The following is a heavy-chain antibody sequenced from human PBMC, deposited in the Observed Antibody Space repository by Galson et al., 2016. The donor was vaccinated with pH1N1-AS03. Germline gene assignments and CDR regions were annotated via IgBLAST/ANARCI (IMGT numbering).Heavy chain of an antibody. Sequence: ETLSLTCAVSGGSMNNNKWWNWVRQPPGKGLEWIGEIYRSGNTNYNPSLKSRVTISLAKSKNQFSLNLSSVTAADTAVYYCARRGQWRVLNDSYDDSDYFSAWCFDLWGRGTLVTVSS. J-gene: IGHJ2*01. V-gene: IGHV4-4*02. CDR3: ARRGQWRVLNDSYDDSDYFSAWCFDL. CDR1: GGSMNNNKW. D-gene: IGHD3-22*01. CDR2: IYRSGNT.